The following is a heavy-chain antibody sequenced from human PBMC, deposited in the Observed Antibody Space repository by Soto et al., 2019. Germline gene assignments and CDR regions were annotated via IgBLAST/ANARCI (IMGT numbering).Heavy chain of an antibody. D-gene: IGHD5-18*01. Sequence: QVQLVQSGAEVKKPGSSVKVSCKASGGTFSSYAISWVRQAPGQGLEWMGGIIPIFGTANYAQKFQGRVTITADESTSTDYMELSSLRSDDTAVYYCARDDVDSAMPYGMDVWGQGTTVTVSS. J-gene: IGHJ6*02. CDR1: GGTFSSYA. CDR2: IIPIFGTA. V-gene: IGHV1-69*12. CDR3: ARDDVDSAMPYGMDV.